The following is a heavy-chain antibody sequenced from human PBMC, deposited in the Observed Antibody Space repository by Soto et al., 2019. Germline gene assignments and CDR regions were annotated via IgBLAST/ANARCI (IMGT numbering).Heavy chain of an antibody. Sequence: PGGSLRLSCAASGFTFSSYAMSWVRQAPGKGLEWVSAISGSGGSTYYADSVKGRFTISRDNSKNTLYLQMNSLRAEDTAVYYCAKDPPNSITIFGVVKDGMDVWGQGTTVTVSS. CDR2: ISGSGGST. J-gene: IGHJ6*02. D-gene: IGHD3-3*01. V-gene: IGHV3-23*01. CDR3: AKDPPNSITIFGVVKDGMDV. CDR1: GFTFSSYA.